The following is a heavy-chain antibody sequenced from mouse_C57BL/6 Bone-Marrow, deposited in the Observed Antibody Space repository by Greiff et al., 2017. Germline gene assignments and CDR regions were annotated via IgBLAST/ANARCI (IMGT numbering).Heavy chain of an antibody. CDR3: PTYRWLPVGFAY. J-gene: IGHJ3*01. V-gene: IGHV6-3*01. CDR2: IRLKSDNYAT. CDR1: GFTFSNYW. Sequence: EVMLVESGGGLVQPGGSMKLSCVASGFTFSNYWMNWVRQSPEKGLEWVAQIRLKSDNYATHYAEYGKARFTIARDDSNSSVYLQMNNLRAEDTGIYYCPTYRWLPVGFAYWGQGTLVTVSA. D-gene: IGHD2-3*01.